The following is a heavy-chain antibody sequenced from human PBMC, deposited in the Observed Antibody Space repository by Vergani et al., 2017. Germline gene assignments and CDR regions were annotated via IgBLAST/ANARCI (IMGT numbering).Heavy chain of an antibody. J-gene: IGHJ5*02. V-gene: IGHV4-34*01. Sequence: QVQLQQWGAGLLKPSETLSLTCAVYGGSFSGYYWSWIRQPPGKGLEWIGEINHSGSTNYNPSLKSRVTISVDTSKNQFSLKLSSVTAADTGVYYGERGVPRFRVVVPAAKVNWFDPWGQGTLVTVSS. CDR1: GGSFSGYY. CDR3: ERGVPRFRVVVPAAKVNWFDP. D-gene: IGHD2-2*01. CDR2: INHSGST.